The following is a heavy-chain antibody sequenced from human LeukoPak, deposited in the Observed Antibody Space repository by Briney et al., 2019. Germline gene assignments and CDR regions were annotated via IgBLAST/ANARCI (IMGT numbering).Heavy chain of an antibody. CDR3: ARYPRAAAWLYFDY. D-gene: IGHD6-13*01. CDR2: ISSSSSYI. CDR1: GFTFSSYS. J-gene: IGHJ4*02. Sequence: GSLRLSCAASGFTFSSYSMNWVRQAPGKGLELVSSISSSSSYIYYADSVKGRFTISRDNAKNSLYLQMNSLRAEDTAVYYCARYPRAAAWLYFDYWGQGTLVTVSS. V-gene: IGHV3-21*01.